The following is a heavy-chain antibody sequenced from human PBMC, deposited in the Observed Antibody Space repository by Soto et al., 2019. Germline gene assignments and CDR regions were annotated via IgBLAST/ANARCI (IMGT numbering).Heavy chain of an antibody. CDR2: IYYSGST. CDR3: ARHSTGTVSFDY. CDR1: GGSISSRSYY. J-gene: IGHJ4*01. Sequence: SETLSLTCTGSGGSISSRSYYWGWIRQPPGKWLEWIGSIYYSGSTYYNPSLKSRVTISVDTSKNQFSLKLSSVTAADTSVYYCARHSTGTVSFDYWRHATLVTSPQ. V-gene: IGHV4-39*01. D-gene: IGHD4-17*01.